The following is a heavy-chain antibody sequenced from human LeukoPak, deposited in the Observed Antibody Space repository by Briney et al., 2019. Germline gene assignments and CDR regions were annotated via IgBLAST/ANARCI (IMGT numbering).Heavy chain of an antibody. J-gene: IGHJ5*02. D-gene: IGHD6-13*01. V-gene: IGHV4-34*01. Sequence: SETLSLTCAVYGGSFSGYYWSWIRQPPGKGLDWIGEINHSGSTNYNPSLKSRVTISVDTSKNQFSLKLSSVTAADTAVYYCARGRFRQLGWFDPWGQGTLVTVSS. CDR1: GGSFSGYY. CDR2: INHSGST. CDR3: ARGRFRQLGWFDP.